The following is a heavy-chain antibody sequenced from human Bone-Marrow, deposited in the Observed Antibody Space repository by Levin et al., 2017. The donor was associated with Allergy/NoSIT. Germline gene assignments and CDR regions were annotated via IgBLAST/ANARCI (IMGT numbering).Heavy chain of an antibody. CDR1: GFIFSNYD. Sequence: PGGSLRLSCAASGFIFSNYDMHWVRQVTGKGLEWVSAIGTAGDTYYPGSVKGRFTISRENAKNSLYLQMDSLRAGDTAVYYCARDGGGNRGGYYYYAMDVWGQGTTVTVSS. CDR2: IGTAGDT. J-gene: IGHJ6*02. D-gene: IGHD4-23*01. V-gene: IGHV3-13*01. CDR3: ARDGGGNRGGYYYYAMDV.